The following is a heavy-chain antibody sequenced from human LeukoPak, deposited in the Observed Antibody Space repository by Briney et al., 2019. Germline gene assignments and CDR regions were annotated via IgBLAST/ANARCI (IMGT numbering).Heavy chain of an antibody. Sequence: GASVKVSCKASGYTFTGYYMHWERQAPGQGLEWMGCINPNSGGTNYAQKFQGRVTMTRDTSISTAYMELSRLRSDDTAVYYCARVAVAEYYFDYRGQGTLVTVSS. CDR3: ARVAVAEYYFDY. CDR1: GYTFTGYY. D-gene: IGHD6-19*01. J-gene: IGHJ4*02. V-gene: IGHV1-2*02. CDR2: INPNSGGT.